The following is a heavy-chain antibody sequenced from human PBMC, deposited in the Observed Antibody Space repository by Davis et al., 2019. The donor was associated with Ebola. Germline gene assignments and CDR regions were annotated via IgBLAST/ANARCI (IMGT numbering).Heavy chain of an antibody. J-gene: IGHJ4*02. CDR2: IHYTGST. V-gene: IGHV4-59*11. CDR1: GVSISRHY. Sequence: PSETLSLTCTVSGVSISRHYWSWIRQPPGKRLGWFGSIHYTGSTNYNSSLYSRVTISIDTSKNQFSLRLNSVTAAYTAMYFCAERGGSVWGQGTLVTV. D-gene: IGHD3-16*01. CDR3: AERGGSV.